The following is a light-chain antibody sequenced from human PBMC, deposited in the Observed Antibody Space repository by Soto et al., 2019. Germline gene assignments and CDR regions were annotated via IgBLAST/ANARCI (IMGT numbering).Light chain of an antibody. CDR3: QQSYSTPYT. Sequence: DIQMTQSPSSLSASVGDRVTISCRASQSIGTSLIWYQQKPGKAPKLLIYAASTLQSGVPSRFSGSESGTDFTLTISSLQPEDFATYHCQQSYSTPYTFGQGTTLAIK. CDR1: QSIGTS. CDR2: AAS. J-gene: IGKJ2*01. V-gene: IGKV1-39*01.